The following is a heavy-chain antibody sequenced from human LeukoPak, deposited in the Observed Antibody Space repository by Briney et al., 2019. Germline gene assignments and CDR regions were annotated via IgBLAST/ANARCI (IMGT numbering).Heavy chain of an antibody. CDR2: MNPNSGNT. V-gene: IGHV1-8*03. J-gene: IGHJ4*02. CDR1: GYTFTSYD. D-gene: IGHD3-10*01. Sequence: ASVKVSCKASGYTFTSYDINWVRQATGQGLEWMGWMNPNSGNTGYAQKIQGRVTITRNTSISTAYMELSSLRSEDTAVYYCARTGLYYGSENWGQGTLVTVSS. CDR3: ARTGLYYGSEN.